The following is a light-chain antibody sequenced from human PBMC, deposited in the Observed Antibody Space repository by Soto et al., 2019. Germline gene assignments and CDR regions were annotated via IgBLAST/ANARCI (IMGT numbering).Light chain of an antibody. V-gene: IGKV3-20*01. CDR3: LQYRSSPIP. CDR2: GAS. Sequence: GERAALCCRVSQSVTSSYLAWYQQKPGQAPRLLIYGASSRATGIPDRFSGSGSGTDCTRTTGRLEPEDCAVYYSLQYRSSPIPFGRGTRLEIK. CDR1: QSVTSSY. J-gene: IGKJ5*01.